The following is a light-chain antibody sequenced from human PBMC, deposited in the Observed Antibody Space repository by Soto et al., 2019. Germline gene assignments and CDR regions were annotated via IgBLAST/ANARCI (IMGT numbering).Light chain of an antibody. Sequence: LTQPASVSGSPGQSITISCTGTSSDVGGYNYVSWYQQQSGKAPKLMIHAVSNRPSGVSNRFSGSKSGNTASLTISGLQAEDEADYYCSSYTSSRAYVFGIGTKVTVL. CDR3: SSYTSSRAYV. CDR2: AVS. J-gene: IGLJ1*01. V-gene: IGLV2-14*01. CDR1: SSDVGGYNY.